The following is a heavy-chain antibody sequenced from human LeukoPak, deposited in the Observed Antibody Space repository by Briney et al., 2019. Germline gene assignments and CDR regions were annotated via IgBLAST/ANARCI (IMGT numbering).Heavy chain of an antibody. CDR1: GYTFTSSG. V-gene: IGHV1-69*06. D-gene: IGHD2-21*02. CDR3: AALVVVTGILGY. J-gene: IGHJ4*02. Sequence: ASVKVSCKASGYTFTSSGISWVRQAPGQGLEWMGRIIPIFGTANYAQKFQGRVTITADKSTSTAYMELSSLRSEDTAVYYCAALVVVTGILGYWGQGTLVTVSS. CDR2: IIPIFGTA.